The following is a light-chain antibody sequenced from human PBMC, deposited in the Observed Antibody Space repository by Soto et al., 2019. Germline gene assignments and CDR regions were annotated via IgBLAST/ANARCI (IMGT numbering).Light chain of an antibody. V-gene: IGKV1-6*01. CDR2: SAS. CDR3: LQDYNYPVT. J-gene: IGKJ4*01. Sequence: AIQMTQSPSSLSAAVGDRVTITCRASQGIRNDLAWYQQKPGKAPKLLIYSASTLQVGVPSRFSGSGSGTDFTLTISSLQPEDFATYFCLQDYNYPVTFGGGTRVEIK. CDR1: QGIRND.